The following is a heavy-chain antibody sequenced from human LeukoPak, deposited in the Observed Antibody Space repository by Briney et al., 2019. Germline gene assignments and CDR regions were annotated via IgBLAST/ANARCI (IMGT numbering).Heavy chain of an antibody. Sequence: GGSLRLSCAASGFTFSSYAMSWVRQAPGKGLEWVAVIWYDGSNKYYADSVKGRFTISRDNSKNTLYLQMNSLRAEDTAVYYCASGTSSPLDYWGQGTLVTVSS. J-gene: IGHJ4*02. V-gene: IGHV3-33*08. CDR1: GFTFSSYA. CDR2: IWYDGSNK. CDR3: ASGTSSPLDY. D-gene: IGHD1-1*01.